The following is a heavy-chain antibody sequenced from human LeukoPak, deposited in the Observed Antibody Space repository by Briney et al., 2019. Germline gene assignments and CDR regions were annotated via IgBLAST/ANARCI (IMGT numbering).Heavy chain of an antibody. CDR1: GGSISSSSYY. CDR2: IYYSGST. CDR3: ASYDILTGGP. V-gene: IGHV4-39*01. D-gene: IGHD3-9*01. Sequence: SETLSLTCTVSGGSISSSSYYWGWIRQPPGKGLEWIGSIYYSGSTYYNPSLKSRVTISVDTSKNQFSLKLSSVTAADTAVYYCASYDILTGGPWGQGTLVTVSS. J-gene: IGHJ5*02.